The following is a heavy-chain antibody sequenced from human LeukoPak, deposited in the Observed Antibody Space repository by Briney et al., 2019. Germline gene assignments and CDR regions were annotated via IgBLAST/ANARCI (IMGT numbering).Heavy chain of an antibody. CDR1: GSTFTSYS. Sequence: GGSLRLSCAASGSTFTSYSMNWVRQAPGKGLEWVSTISGGGGSTYYADSVKGRFTISRDNSKNTLYLQVNSLRAEDTAVYYCAKGGKWDVTPFDYWGQGTLVTVSS. J-gene: IGHJ4*02. CDR3: AKGGKWDVTPFDY. D-gene: IGHD1-26*01. CDR2: ISGGGGST. V-gene: IGHV3-23*01.